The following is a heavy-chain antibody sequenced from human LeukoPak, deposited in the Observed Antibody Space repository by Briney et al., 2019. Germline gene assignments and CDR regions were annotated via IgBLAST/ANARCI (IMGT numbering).Heavy chain of an antibody. CDR3: ARKLSGDY. V-gene: IGHV4-59*08. CDR2: VYYTGST. Sequence: PSETLSLTCTVSGGSISNYYWTWIRQPPGKALEWIGYVYYTGSTNYNPSLKSRVSISVDTSKNQFSLRLRSVTAADTAVYYCARKLSGDYWGQGTLVTVSS. CDR1: GGSISNYY. D-gene: IGHD5-12*01. J-gene: IGHJ4*02.